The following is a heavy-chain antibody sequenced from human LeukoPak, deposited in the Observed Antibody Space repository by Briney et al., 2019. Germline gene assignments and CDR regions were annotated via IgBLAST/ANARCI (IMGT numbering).Heavy chain of an antibody. J-gene: IGHJ3*02. CDR2: IYYSGST. V-gene: IGHV4-59*12. D-gene: IGHD5-12*01. Sequence: SETLSLTCTVSGGSISSYYWRWIRQPPGKGLEWIGYIYYSGSTNYNPSLKSRVTISVDTSKNQFSLKLNSVTAADTAVYYCARAQNSGYSWAAFDIWGQGTMVTVSS. CDR1: GGSISSYY. CDR3: ARAQNSGYSWAAFDI.